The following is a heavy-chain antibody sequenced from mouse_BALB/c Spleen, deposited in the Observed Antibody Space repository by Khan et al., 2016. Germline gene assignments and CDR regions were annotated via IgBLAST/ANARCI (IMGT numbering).Heavy chain of an antibody. CDR1: GFNIKDTY. CDR2: IDPANGNT. D-gene: IGHD2-3*01. J-gene: IGHJ3*01. CDR3: AQIYDGYYGFAY. V-gene: IGHV14-3*02. Sequence: VQLQQSGAELVKPGASVKLSCTASGFNIKDTYMHWVKQRPEQGLEWIGRIDPANGNTKYDPKFQGKATITADTSSNTAYLQLISLTSEDTAVYYCAQIYDGYYGFAYWGQGTLVTVSA.